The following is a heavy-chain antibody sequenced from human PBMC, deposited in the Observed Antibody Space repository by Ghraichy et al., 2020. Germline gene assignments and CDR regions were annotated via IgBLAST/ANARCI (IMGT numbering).Heavy chain of an antibody. D-gene: IGHD2-2*01. J-gene: IGHJ6*02. CDR2: ITSSGGNT. CDR3: AAHHTPPRYCSSTSCYLGDYGMDV. Sequence: GGSLRLSCAASGITFTYFAMTWVRQAPGKGLEWVSSITSSGGNTYYADSVKGRLTISRDNSKNTLFMQMNSLRAEDTAVYYCAAHHTPPRYCSSTSCYLGDYGMDVWGQGTTVTVSS. V-gene: IGHV3-23*01. CDR1: GITFTYFA.